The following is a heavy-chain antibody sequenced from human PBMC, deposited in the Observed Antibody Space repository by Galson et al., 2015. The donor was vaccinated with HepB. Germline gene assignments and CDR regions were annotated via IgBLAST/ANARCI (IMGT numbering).Heavy chain of an antibody. J-gene: IGHJ4*02. CDR1: GFTVYNNY. Sequence: SLRLSCAASGFTVYNNYMSWVRQAPGKGLEWVSVIYSGGSTYYADSVKGRFTISRDKSKNTLYLQMNTLRTEDTTLYYCAGGRCIGGSCFIDYWGQGTLVTVSS. V-gene: IGHV3-66*02. CDR3: AGGRCIGGSCFIDY. D-gene: IGHD2-15*01. CDR2: IYSGGST.